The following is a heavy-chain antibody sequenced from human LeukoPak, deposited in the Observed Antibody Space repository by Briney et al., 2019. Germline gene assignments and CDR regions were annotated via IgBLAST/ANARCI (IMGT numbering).Heavy chain of an antibody. CDR3: ARRRSGWNHPSQARFDP. CDR1: GGSFSGYY. D-gene: IGHD6-19*01. Sequence: SSETLPLTCAVYGGSFSGYYWSWIRQPPGKGLEWIGEINHSGSTNYNPSLKSRVTISVDTSKNQFSLKLSSVTAADTAVYYCARRRSGWNHPSQARFDPWSQGTLVTVSS. V-gene: IGHV4-34*01. CDR2: INHSGST. J-gene: IGHJ5*02.